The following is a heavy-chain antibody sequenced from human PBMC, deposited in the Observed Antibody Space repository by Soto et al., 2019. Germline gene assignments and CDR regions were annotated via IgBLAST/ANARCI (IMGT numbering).Heavy chain of an antibody. CDR1: GFTFSSYE. J-gene: IGHJ3*01. D-gene: IGHD6-25*01. CDR2: ISSSGSTK. Sequence: PGGSLRLSCVASGFTFSSYEMNWVTQAPGKGLEWVSYISSSGSTKYYADSVKGRFTISRDNAKNSLYLQMNSLRDEDTAVYYCASADSGGDAFDFWGHGTMVTVSS. CDR3: ASADSGGDAFDF. V-gene: IGHV3-48*03.